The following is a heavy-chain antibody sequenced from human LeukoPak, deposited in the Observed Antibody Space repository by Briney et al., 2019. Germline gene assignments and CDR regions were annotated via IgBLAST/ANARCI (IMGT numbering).Heavy chain of an antibody. V-gene: IGHV3-53*01. CDR3: ARAPPYCGGDCSDWYFDL. J-gene: IGHJ2*01. Sequence: PGGSLRLSCAASGFTVSSNYMSWVRQAPGKGLEWVSVIYSGGSTYYADSVKGRFIISRDNSKNTLYLQMNSLRVEDTAVYYCARAPPYCGGDCSDWYFDLWGRGTLVTVSS. D-gene: IGHD2-21*02. CDR1: GFTVSSNY. CDR2: IYSGGST.